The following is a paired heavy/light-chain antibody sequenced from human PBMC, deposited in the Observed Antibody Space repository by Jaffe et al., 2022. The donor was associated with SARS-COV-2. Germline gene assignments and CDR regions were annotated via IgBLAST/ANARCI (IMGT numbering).Light chain of an antibody. CDR3: QRRGIWPIT. V-gene: IGKV3-11*01. CDR2: GAS. Sequence: EIVLTQSPATLSLSPGERATLSCRASQSISNYLAWYQHQPGQTPRLLIYGASTRATGVPPRFGGSGSGTDFTLTISSLEPEDSAVYYCQRRGIWPITFGQGTRLEIK. CDR1: QSISNY. J-gene: IGKJ5*01.
Heavy chain of an antibody. J-gene: IGHJ4*02. CDR1: GFDFSRWG. Sequence: QVHLVESGGGVVQPGRSVRLSCAASGFDFSRWGMHWVRQAPGKGLEWVAVLGHDGNTEHYADYVEGRFTISRDNSKSILYLQMDSLRAEDTAVYHCARDLNSGWTDYWGQGTVVTVSS. CDR3: ARDLNSGWTDY. V-gene: IGHV3-33*01. D-gene: IGHD6-19*01. CDR2: LGHDGNTE.